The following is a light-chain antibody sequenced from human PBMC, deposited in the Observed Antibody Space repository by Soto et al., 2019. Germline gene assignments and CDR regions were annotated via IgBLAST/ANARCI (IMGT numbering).Light chain of an antibody. CDR1: SSDVGSYNR. J-gene: IGLJ2*01. Sequence: HSALTQPPSVSGSPGQSVTISCTGTSSDVGSYNRVSWYQQPPGTAPKLMIYEVSNRPSGVPDRFSGSKSGNTASLTISVLQAEDEADYYCRSYTSSSTVVFGGGTKVTVL. CDR3: RSYTSSSTVV. CDR2: EVS. V-gene: IGLV2-18*02.